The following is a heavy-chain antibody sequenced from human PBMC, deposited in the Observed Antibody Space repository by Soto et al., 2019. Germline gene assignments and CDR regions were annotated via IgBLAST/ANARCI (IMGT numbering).Heavy chain of an antibody. D-gene: IGHD6-13*01. J-gene: IGHJ4*02. CDR3: ARGFLSSSWCYFDY. Sequence: GGSLRLSCAASGFTFSSYWMSWVRQAPGKGLEWVANIKQDGSEKYYVDSVKGRFTISRDNAKNSLYLQMNSLRAEDTAVYYCARGFLSSSWCYFDYWGQGTLVTVSS. CDR2: IKQDGSEK. CDR1: GFTFSSYW. V-gene: IGHV3-7*01.